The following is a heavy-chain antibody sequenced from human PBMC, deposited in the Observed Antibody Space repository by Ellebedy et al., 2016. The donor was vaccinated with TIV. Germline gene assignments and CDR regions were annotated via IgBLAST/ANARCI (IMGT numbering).Heavy chain of an antibody. Sequence: GESLKISCAASGFTFSSYEMNWVRQAPGKGLEWVSRISGDGSSTTYADSVKGRFTISRDDAKNSLYLQMNSLRDEDTAVYFCAREKPTGSYGMDVWGQGTTVTVSS. D-gene: IGHD1-1*01. CDR1: GFTFSSYE. J-gene: IGHJ6*02. V-gene: IGHV3-74*01. CDR3: AREKPTGSYGMDV. CDR2: ISGDGSST.